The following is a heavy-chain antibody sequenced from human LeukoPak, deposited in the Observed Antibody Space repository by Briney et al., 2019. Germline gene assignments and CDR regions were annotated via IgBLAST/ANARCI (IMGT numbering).Heavy chain of an antibody. V-gene: IGHV4-59*01. J-gene: IGHJ2*01. CDR2: IYYSGST. Sequence: PSETLSLTCTVSGGSISSYYWSWIRQPPGKGLEWIGYIYYSGSTNYNPSLKSRVTISVDTSKNQFSLKLSSVTAADTAVYYCARGPPYDILTGYYSGWYFDLWGRGTLVTVSS. CDR3: ARGPPYDILTGYYSGWYFDL. D-gene: IGHD3-9*01. CDR1: GGSISSYY.